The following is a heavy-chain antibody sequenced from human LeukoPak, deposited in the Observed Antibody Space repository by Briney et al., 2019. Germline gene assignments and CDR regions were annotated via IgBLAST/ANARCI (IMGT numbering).Heavy chain of an antibody. CDR1: GFTFSDHY. CDR2: ISSSGSTI. D-gene: IGHD1/OR15-1a*01. J-gene: IGHJ6*02. V-gene: IGHV3-11*01. CDR3: ARDNNPPPLDMDV. Sequence: GGSLRVSCAASGFTFSDHYMSCIRQAPGKGLEWVSYISSSGSTIYYADSVKGRFTISRDNAKNSLYLQMNSLRAEDTAVYYCARDNNPPPLDMDVRGQGTTVTVSS.